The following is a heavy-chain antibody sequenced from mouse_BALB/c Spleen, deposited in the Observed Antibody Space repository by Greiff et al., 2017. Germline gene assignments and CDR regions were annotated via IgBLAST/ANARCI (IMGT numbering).Heavy chain of an antibody. V-gene: IGHV1S56*01. J-gene: IGHJ2*01. CDR3: ARENSYGSSFDY. D-gene: IGHD1-1*01. Sequence: QVQLKQSGPELVKPGASVRISCKASGYTFTSYYIHWVKQRPGQGLEWIGWIYPGNVNTKYNEKFKGKATLTADKSSSTAYMQLSSLTSEDSAVYFCARENSYGSSFDYWGQGTTLTVSS. CDR2: IYPGNVNT. CDR1: GYTFTSYY.